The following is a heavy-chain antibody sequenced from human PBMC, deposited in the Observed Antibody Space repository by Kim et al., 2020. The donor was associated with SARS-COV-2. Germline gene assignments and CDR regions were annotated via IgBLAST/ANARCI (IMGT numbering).Heavy chain of an antibody. CDR2: STT. D-gene: IGHD3-10*02. Sequence: STTTDADSVKDRFSISRDSDKNAVYLQMNSLRAESTAVYYGARDCSYAMGVWGQGTTVTVSS. J-gene: IGHJ6*02. CDR3: ARDCSYAMGV. V-gene: IGHV3-74*03.